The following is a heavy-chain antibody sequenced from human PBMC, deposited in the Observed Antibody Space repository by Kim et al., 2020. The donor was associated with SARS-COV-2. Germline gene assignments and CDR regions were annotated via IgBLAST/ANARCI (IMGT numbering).Heavy chain of an antibody. V-gene: IGHV4-59*01. D-gene: IGHD3-3*01. Sequence: SLKSRVTNAVDTSKNQFSLRLSSVTAADTAVYYCARARVGIFGVVTHFDYWGQGTLVTVSS. J-gene: IGHJ4*02. CDR3: ARARVGIFGVVTHFDY.